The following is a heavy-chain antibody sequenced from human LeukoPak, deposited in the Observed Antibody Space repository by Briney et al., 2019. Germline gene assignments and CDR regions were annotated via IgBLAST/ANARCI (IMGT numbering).Heavy chain of an antibody. Sequence: GGSLRLSCAASGFTFSGFSMSWVRQSPTKGLEWVANIKQDGSERYYVDSVKGRFTVSRVNSKNTLYLQMNSLRAEDTAVYYCAKSDSSGYPVDWGQGTLVTVSS. J-gene: IGHJ4*02. V-gene: IGHV3-7*01. CDR2: IKQDGSER. D-gene: IGHD3-22*01. CDR3: AKSDSSGYPVD. CDR1: GFTFSGFS.